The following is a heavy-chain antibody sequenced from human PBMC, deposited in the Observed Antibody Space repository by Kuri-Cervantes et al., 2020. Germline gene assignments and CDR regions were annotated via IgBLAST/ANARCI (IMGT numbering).Heavy chain of an antibody. CDR1: NGSISSNSYF. D-gene: IGHD3-22*01. CDR3: ARHGSSGYGDAFDI. CDR2: IHYSGDT. Sequence: SETLSLTCIVSNGSISSNSYFWGWIRQPPGKGLEWIGAIHYSGDTYYNPSLKSRVTISVDTSKNQFSLNLRSVTAADTAVYYCARHGSSGYGDAFDIWGQGTMVTVSS. V-gene: IGHV4-39*01. J-gene: IGHJ3*02.